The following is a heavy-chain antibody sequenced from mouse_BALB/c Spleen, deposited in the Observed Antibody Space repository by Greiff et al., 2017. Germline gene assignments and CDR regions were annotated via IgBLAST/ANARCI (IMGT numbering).Heavy chain of an antibody. CDR1: GFTFSSFG. CDR2: ISSGSSTI. CDR3: ARSYGNYGFAY. Sequence: EVQRVESGGGLVQPGGSRKLSCAASGFTFSSFGMHWVRQAPEKGLEWVAYISSGSSTIYYADTVKGRFTISRDNPKNTLFLQMTSLRSEDTAMYYCARSYGNYGFAYWGQGTLVTVSA. J-gene: IGHJ3*01. V-gene: IGHV5-17*02. D-gene: IGHD2-1*01.